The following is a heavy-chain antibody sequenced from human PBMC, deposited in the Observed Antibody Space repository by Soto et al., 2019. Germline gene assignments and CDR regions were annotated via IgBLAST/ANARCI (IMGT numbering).Heavy chain of an antibody. J-gene: IGHJ6*02. CDR2: ISSSSSYI. D-gene: IGHD6-6*01. V-gene: IGHV3-21*01. Sequence: PGGSLRLSCAASGFTFSSYSMNWVRQAPGKGLEWVSSISSSSSYIYYADSVKGRFTISRDNAKNSLYLQMNSLRAEDTAVYYCASPASIAATNYYYYGMDVWGQGTTVTVSS. CDR1: GFTFSSYS. CDR3: ASPASIAATNYYYYGMDV.